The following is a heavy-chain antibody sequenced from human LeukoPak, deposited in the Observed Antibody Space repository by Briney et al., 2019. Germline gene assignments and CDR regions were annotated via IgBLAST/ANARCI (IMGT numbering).Heavy chain of an antibody. D-gene: IGHD2-2*01. Sequence: PGGSLRLSCAASGFTFSSYGMHWVRQAPGKGLEWVAVISYDGSNKYYADSVKGRFTISRDNSKNTLYLQMNSLRAEDTAVYYCAKDEGDIVVVPADFDYWGQGTLVTVSS. CDR1: GFTFSSYG. CDR2: ISYDGSNK. CDR3: AKDEGDIVVVPADFDY. J-gene: IGHJ4*02. V-gene: IGHV3-30*18.